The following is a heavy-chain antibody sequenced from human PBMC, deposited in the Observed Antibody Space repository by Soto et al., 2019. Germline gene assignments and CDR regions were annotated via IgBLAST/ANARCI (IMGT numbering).Heavy chain of an antibody. CDR3: ARLYCSGGSCYFRGGWFDP. CDR1: GGSISSSSYY. V-gene: IGHV4-39*07. D-gene: IGHD2-15*01. J-gene: IGHJ5*02. Sequence: PSETLSLTCTVSGGSISSSSYYWGWIRQPPGKGLEWIGSIYYSGSTYYNPSLKSRVTISVDTSKNQFSLKLSSVTAADTAVYYCARLYCSGGSCYFRGGWFDPWGQGTLVTVSS. CDR2: IYYSGST.